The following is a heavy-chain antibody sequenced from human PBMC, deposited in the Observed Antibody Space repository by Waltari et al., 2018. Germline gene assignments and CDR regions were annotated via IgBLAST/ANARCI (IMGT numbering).Heavy chain of an antibody. J-gene: IGHJ4*02. CDR2: ISSSSSYI. D-gene: IGHD3-16*02. Sequence: EVQLVESGGGLVKPGGSLRLSCAASGFTFSSYSMNWVRQAPGKGLEWVSSISSSSSYIYYADSVKGRFTISRDNAKNSLYLQMNSLRAEDTAVYYCARGLHLGELSLFYWGQGTLVTVSS. CDR1: GFTFSSYS. V-gene: IGHV3-21*01. CDR3: ARGLHLGELSLFY.